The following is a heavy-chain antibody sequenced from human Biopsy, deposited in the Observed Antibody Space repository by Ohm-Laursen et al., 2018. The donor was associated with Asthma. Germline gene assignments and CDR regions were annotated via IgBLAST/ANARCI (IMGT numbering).Heavy chain of an antibody. V-gene: IGHV3-20*01. D-gene: IGHD6-19*01. CDR2: INWNGGST. J-gene: IGHJ4*02. Sequence: GSLRLSCTASGFTFDDYGMSWVRQAPGKGLDWVSGINWNGGSTGYVDSVKGRFTISRDNAKNSLYLQMNSLRAEDTALYHCGRDMGGFGSGWFPVEFWGQGTLVTVSS. CDR1: GFTFDDYG. CDR3: GRDMGGFGSGWFPVEF.